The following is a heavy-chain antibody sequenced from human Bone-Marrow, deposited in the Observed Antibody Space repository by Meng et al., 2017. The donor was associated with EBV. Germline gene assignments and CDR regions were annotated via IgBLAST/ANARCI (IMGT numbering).Heavy chain of an antibody. D-gene: IGHD4-11*01. V-gene: IGHV4-30-2*01. CDR2: IYHSGSN. Sequence: QVQLQESGSGVVKASQTLSLSCAVSGASINSGDDSWTWIRQPPGRGLEWIGYIYHSGSNHYNPSLKSRVTISVDRSKNQFSLQLTSVTAADTAVYFCARVRGSDYTDYSLDYWGQGTLVTVSS. J-gene: IGHJ4*02. CDR3: ARVRGSDYTDYSLDY. CDR1: GASINSGDDS.